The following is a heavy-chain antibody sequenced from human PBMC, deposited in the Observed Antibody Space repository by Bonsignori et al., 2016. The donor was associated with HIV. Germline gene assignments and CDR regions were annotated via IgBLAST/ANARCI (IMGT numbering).Heavy chain of an antibody. V-gene: IGHV3-21*01. J-gene: IGHJ4*02. Sequence: GESLKISCAAFGFTFSSYSMNWVRQAPGKGLEWVSSISSSSSYIYYADSVKGRFTISRDNAKNSLYLQMNSLRAEDTAVYYCARDYDYGDYVGYFDYWGQGTLVTVSS. D-gene: IGHD4-17*01. CDR1: GFTFSSYS. CDR3: ARDYDYGDYVGYFDY. CDR2: ISSSSSYI.